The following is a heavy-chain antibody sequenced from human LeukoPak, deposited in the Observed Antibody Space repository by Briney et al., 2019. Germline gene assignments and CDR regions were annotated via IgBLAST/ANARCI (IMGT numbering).Heavy chain of an antibody. CDR1: GFTVSNSY. J-gene: IGHJ4*02. D-gene: IGHD4-11*01. CDR2: MYAGGFT. CDR3: ARTPENSFDF. Sequence: GGSLRLSCAASGFTVSNSYMSWVRQAPGKGLEWVSIMYAGGFTYYADSVKGRFTISRDNSKNTIYLQMNSLRAEDTAVYYCARTPENSFDFWGQGTLVTVSS. V-gene: IGHV3-53*01.